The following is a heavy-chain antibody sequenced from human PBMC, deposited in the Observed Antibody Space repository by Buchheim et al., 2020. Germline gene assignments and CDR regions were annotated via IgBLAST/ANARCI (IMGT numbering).Heavy chain of an antibody. CDR2: INHSGST. V-gene: IGHV4-34*01. D-gene: IGHD2-2*01. CDR1: GGSFSGYY. Sequence: QVQLQQWGAGLLKPSETLSLTCAVYGGSFSGYYWSWIRQPPGKGLEWIGEINHSGSTNYNPSLKSRVTISVDTSKNQFSLKLSSVTAADTAVYYCAREDLGYCSSTSCYRGWFDPWGQGTL. CDR3: AREDLGYCSSTSCYRGWFDP. J-gene: IGHJ5*02.